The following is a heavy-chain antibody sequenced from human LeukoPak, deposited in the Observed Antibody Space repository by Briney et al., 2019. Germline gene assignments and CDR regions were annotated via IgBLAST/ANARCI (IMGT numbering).Heavy chain of an antibody. V-gene: IGHV1-69*02. D-gene: IGHD3-16*02. CDR1: GGTFSSYT. CDR2: IIPILGIA. J-gene: IGHJ4*02. Sequence: SVKVSCKASGGTFSSYTISWVRQAPGQGLEWMGRIIPILGIANYAQKFQGRVTITADKSTSTAYMELSSLRSEDTAVYYCASGSGGSKITFGGVIVSFDYWGQGTLVTVSS. CDR3: ASGSGGSKITFGGVIVSFDY.